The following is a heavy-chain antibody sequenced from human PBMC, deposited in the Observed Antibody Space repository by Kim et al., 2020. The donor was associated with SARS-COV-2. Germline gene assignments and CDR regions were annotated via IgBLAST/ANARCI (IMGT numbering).Heavy chain of an antibody. CDR1: GFTFSSYA. Sequence: GGSLRLSCAASGFTFSSYAMSWVRQAPGKGLEWVSAISGSGGSTYYADSVKGRFTISRDNSKNTLYLQMNSLRAEDTDVYYFALDIVYYYYGMDVWGQGTTVTVSS. CDR2: ISGSGGST. CDR3: ALDIVYYYYGMDV. J-gene: IGHJ6*02. D-gene: IGHD2-15*01. V-gene: IGHV3-23*01.